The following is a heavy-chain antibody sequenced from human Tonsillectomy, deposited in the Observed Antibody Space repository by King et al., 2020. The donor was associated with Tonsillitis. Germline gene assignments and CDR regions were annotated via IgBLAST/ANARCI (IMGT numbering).Heavy chain of an antibody. V-gene: IGHV3-23*04. D-gene: IGHD1-26*01. CDR1: GFSFSSYA. CDR2: ISGSGSST. J-gene: IGHJ3*02. Sequence: EVQLVESGGGLVQPGGSLRLSCAASGFSFSSYAMNWVRQAPGKGLEWVSTISGSGSSTYFADSVKGRFTISRDNSKNTLYLQMSNLRAEDTAVYFCVKHQRYSGNYLDAFDIWGQGTMATVSS. CDR3: VKHQRYSGNYLDAFDI.